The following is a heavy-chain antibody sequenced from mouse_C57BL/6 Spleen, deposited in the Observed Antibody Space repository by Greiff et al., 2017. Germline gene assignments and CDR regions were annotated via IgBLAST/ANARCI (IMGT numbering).Heavy chain of an antibody. V-gene: IGHV1-20*01. CDR3: ARGVLRTPMDY. Sequence: VQLKQSGPELVKPGDSVKISCKASGYSFTGYFMNWVMQSHGKSLEWIGRINPYNGDTFYNQKFKGKATLTVDKSSSTAHMELRSLTSEDSAVYYCARGVLRTPMDYWGQGTSVTVSS. CDR2: INPYNGDT. J-gene: IGHJ4*01. D-gene: IGHD1-1*01. CDR1: GYSFTGYF.